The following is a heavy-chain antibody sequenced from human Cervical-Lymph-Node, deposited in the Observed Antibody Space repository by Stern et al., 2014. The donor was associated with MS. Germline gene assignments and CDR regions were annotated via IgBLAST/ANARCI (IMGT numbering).Heavy chain of an antibody. CDR3: ARAPNRAVAGAVGAFDP. V-gene: IGHV1-69*01. CDR1: GGTFSSYA. Sequence: VQLLQSGAEVKKPGSSVKVSCKASGGTFSSYAISWVRQAPGQGLEWMGGLIPIFGTANYAQKFQGRVTITADESTSTAYMELSSLRSEDTAVYYCARAPNRAVAGAVGAFDPWGQGTLVTVSS. CDR2: LIPIFGTA. D-gene: IGHD6-19*01. J-gene: IGHJ5*02.